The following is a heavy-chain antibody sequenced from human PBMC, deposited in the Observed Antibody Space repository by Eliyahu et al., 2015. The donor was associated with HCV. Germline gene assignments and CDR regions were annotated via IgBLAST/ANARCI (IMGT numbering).Heavy chain of an antibody. V-gene: IGHV1-69*01. CDR2: IIPIFGTA. D-gene: IGHD6-6*01. Sequence: QVQLVQSGAEVKKPGSSVKVSCKASGGTFSSYAISWVRQAPGQGLEWMGGIIPIFGTANYAQKFQGRVTITADESTSTAYMELSSLRSEDTAVYYCARELRTQTHIAARLGGYYGMDVWGQGTTVTVSS. CDR3: ARELRTQTHIAARLGGYYGMDV. J-gene: IGHJ6*02. CDR1: GGTFSSYA.